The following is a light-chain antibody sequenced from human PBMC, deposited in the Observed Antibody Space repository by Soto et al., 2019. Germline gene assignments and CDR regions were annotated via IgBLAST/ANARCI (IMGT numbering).Light chain of an antibody. Sequence: QSVLTQPASVSGSPGQSITISCTGTNSDIGFYNYVSWYQQHPGEAPKLIIYEVAKRPSGVSSRFSGSKSGNTASLTISGLQAEDEADYHCSSYPSYSPTYVLGNGTKVTVL. V-gene: IGLV2-14*01. CDR3: SSYPSYSPTYV. J-gene: IGLJ1*01. CDR2: EVA. CDR1: NSDIGFYNY.